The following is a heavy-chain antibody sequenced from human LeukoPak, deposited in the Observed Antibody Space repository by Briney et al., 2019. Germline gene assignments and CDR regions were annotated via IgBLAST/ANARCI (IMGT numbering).Heavy chain of an antibody. CDR1: EFTFSSYS. D-gene: IGHD5-12*01. CDR3: ARDGSGYDPNFDY. J-gene: IGHJ4*02. V-gene: IGHV3-21*01. CDR2: ISSSSSYI. Sequence: GGSLRLSCAASEFTFSSYSMNWVRQAPGKGLEWVSSISSSSSYIYYADSVKGRFTISRDNAKNSLYLQMNSLRAEDTAVYYCARDGSGYDPNFDYWGQGTLVTVSS.